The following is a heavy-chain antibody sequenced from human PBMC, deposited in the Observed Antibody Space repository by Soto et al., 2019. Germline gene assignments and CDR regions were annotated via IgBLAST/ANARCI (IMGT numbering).Heavy chain of an antibody. Sequence: VKVSCKASGYTFTSYYMHWVRQAPGQGLEWMGIINPSGGSTSYAQKFQGRVTMTRDTSTSTVYMELSSLRSEDTAVYYCARDYDSSGYPRYYFDYWGQGTLVTVSS. CDR2: INPSGGST. V-gene: IGHV1-46*03. J-gene: IGHJ4*02. CDR3: ARDYDSSGYPRYYFDY. CDR1: GYTFTSYY. D-gene: IGHD3-22*01.